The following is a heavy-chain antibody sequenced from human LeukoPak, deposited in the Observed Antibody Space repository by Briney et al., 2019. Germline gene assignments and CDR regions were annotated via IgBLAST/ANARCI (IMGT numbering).Heavy chain of an antibody. V-gene: IGHV5-51*01. CDR3: ARLSGSTQVAATLGY. CDR1: GYSFTSYW. Sequence: GESLKISCKGSGYSFTSYWIGWVRQMPGKGLEWMGIIYPGDSDTRYSPSFQGQVTISADKSISTAYLQWSSLKASDTAMYYCARLSGSTQVAATLGYWGQGTLVTVSS. J-gene: IGHJ4*02. CDR2: IYPGDSDT. D-gene: IGHD6-13*01.